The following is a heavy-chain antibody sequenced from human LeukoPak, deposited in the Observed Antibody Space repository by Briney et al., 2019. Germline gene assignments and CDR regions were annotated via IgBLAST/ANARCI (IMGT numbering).Heavy chain of an antibody. CDR3: AKDSDFWSGPNFDY. CDR1: GFTFSSYG. V-gene: IGHV3-30*02. Sequence: GGSLRLSCAASGFTFSSYGMHWVRQAPGKGLEWVAFIRYDGSNKYYADSVKGRFTISRDNSKNTLYLQMNSLRAEDTAAYYCAKDSDFWSGPNFDYWGQGTLVTVSS. D-gene: IGHD3-3*01. J-gene: IGHJ4*02. CDR2: IRYDGSNK.